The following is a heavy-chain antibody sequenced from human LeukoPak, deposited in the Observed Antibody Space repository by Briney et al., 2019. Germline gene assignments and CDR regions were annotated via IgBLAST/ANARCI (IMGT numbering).Heavy chain of an antibody. CDR1: GGSISSYY. J-gene: IGHJ4*02. D-gene: IGHD3-22*01. CDR3: ARHQPHYYDSSGPIDY. Sequence: SETLSLTCTVSGGSISSYYWSWIRQPAGKGLEWIGRIYTSGSTNYNPSLKSRVTMSVDTSKNQFSLKLSSVTAADTAVYYCARHQPHYYDSSGPIDYWGQGTLVTVSS. CDR2: IYTSGST. V-gene: IGHV4-4*07.